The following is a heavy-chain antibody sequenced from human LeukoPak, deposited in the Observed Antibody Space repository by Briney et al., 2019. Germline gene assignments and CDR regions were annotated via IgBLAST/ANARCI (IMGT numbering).Heavy chain of an antibody. Sequence: PGGSLRLSCAASRFTFSSYGMHWVRQAPGKGLEGVAFIRYDGSNKYYADSVKGRFTISRDNSKNTLYLQMNSLRAEDTAVYYCAKFRTTWSYFDSWGQGTLVTVSS. V-gene: IGHV3-30*02. CDR1: RFTFSSYG. CDR2: IRYDGSNK. D-gene: IGHD4-11*01. J-gene: IGHJ4*02. CDR3: AKFRTTWSYFDS.